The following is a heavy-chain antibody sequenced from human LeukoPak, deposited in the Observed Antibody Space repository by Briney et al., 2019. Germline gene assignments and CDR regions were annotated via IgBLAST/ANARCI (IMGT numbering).Heavy chain of an antibody. Sequence: GASVKVSCKASGYTFTSYYMHWVRQAPGQGLEWMGIINPSGGSTSYAQKFQGRVTMTRDTSTSTVYMELSSLRSEDTAVYYCARAQAGYSYGYVGSTAFDYWGQGTLVTVSS. CDR3: ARAQAGYSYGYVGSTAFDY. J-gene: IGHJ4*02. CDR1: GYTFTSYY. CDR2: INPSGGST. V-gene: IGHV1-46*01. D-gene: IGHD5-18*01.